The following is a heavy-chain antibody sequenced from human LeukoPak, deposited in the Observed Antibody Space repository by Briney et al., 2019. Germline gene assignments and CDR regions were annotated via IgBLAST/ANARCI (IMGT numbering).Heavy chain of an antibody. Sequence: PGGSLRLSCAASGFTFSSYGMHWVRQAPGKGLEWVAFIRYDGSNKYYAGSVKGRFTISRENAKNSLYLQMNSLRAGDTAVYYCARVRKYSGYYSWYFDLWGRGTLVTVSS. V-gene: IGHV3-30*02. J-gene: IGHJ2*01. CDR1: GFTFSSYG. D-gene: IGHD5-12*01. CDR3: ARVRKYSGYYSWYFDL. CDR2: IRYDGSNK.